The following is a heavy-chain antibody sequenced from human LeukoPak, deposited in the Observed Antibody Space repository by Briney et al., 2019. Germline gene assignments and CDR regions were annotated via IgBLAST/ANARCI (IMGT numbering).Heavy chain of an antibody. V-gene: IGHV4-59*01. D-gene: IGHD4-17*01. CDR3: ARLKATVSIHAYFDS. J-gene: IGHJ4*02. CDR2: IDHSGST. Sequence: PSETLSLTCTVSGGSFSSYYWTWIRQPPGKGLEWIGYIDHSGSTNYNPSLKSRVSISSDTSKNQFSLELSSVTAADTAVYYCARLKATVSIHAYFDSWGQGTLDTVSS. CDR1: GGSFSSYY.